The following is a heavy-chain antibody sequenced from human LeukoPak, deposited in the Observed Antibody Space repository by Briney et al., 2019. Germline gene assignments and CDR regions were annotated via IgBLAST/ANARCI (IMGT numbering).Heavy chain of an antibody. Sequence: GGSLRLSCAASGFSFSSYSMNWVRQAPGKGPEWVSSIGSISNYIYYADSVKGRFTVSRDNAKKYLYLQMNSLSAEDTAVYYCARDRLGITDDWWGQGTLVTVSS. J-gene: IGHJ4*02. CDR2: IGSISNYI. CDR1: GFSFSSYS. CDR3: ARDRLGITDDW. V-gene: IGHV3-21*01. D-gene: IGHD6-19*01.